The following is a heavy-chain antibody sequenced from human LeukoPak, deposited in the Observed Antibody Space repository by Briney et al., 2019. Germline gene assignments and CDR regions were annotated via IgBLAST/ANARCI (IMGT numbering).Heavy chain of an antibody. J-gene: IGHJ3*02. D-gene: IGHD3-3*01. CDR1: GGSVSGYY. Sequence: PSETLSPTCAVYGGSVSGYYWSWIRQPPGKGREWIGEINHSGSTNYNPSLKSRVTISGDTSKNQFSLELTSVTAADTALYSCARGDTIFGAPMAFDIWGQGTMVTVSS. CDR3: ARGDTIFGAPMAFDI. V-gene: IGHV4-34*01. CDR2: INHSGST.